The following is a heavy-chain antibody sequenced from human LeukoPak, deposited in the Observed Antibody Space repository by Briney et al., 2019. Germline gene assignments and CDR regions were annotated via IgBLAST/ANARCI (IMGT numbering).Heavy chain of an antibody. J-gene: IGHJ4*02. Sequence: PSETLSLTCTVSGGSISSSNYYWGWIRQPPGKGLEWIGSIYYTGNTYYNPSLKSQVTISVDTSKNQFPLKLSSVTAADTAMYYCARDGLSGDSWGQGTLVIVSS. CDR3: ARDGLSGDS. D-gene: IGHD3-10*01. CDR2: IYYTGNT. CDR1: GGSISSSNYY. V-gene: IGHV4-39*06.